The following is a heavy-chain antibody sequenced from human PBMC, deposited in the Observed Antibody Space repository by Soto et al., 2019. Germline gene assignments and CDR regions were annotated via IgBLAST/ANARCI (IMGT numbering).Heavy chain of an antibody. V-gene: IGHV3-30*18. J-gene: IGHJ4*02. D-gene: IGHD6-19*01. CDR3: AKVHGPSGWRHYFDY. CDR2: ISYDGSNK. CDR1: GFTFSSYG. Sequence: GSLILSCAASGFTFSSYGMHWVRQAPGKGLEWVAVISYDGSNKYYADSVKGRFTISRDNSKNTLYLQMNSLRAEDTAVYYCAKVHGPSGWRHYFDYWGQGTLVTVSS.